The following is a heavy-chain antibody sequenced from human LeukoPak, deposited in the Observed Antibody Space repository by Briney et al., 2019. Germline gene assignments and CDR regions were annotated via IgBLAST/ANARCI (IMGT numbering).Heavy chain of an antibody. J-gene: IGHJ2*01. V-gene: IGHV4-34*01. CDR2: INHSGST. Sequence: PSETLSLTCAVYGGSFSGYYWSWIRQPPGKGLEWIGEINHSGSTNYNPSLKSRVTISADTSKNQFSLKLSSVTAADTAVYYCARYQWELSNWYFDLWGRGTLVTVSS. CDR1: GGSFSGYY. CDR3: ARYQWELSNWYFDL. D-gene: IGHD1-26*01.